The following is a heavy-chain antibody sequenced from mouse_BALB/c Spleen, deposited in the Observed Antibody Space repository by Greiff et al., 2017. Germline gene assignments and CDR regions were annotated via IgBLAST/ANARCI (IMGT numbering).Heavy chain of an antibody. CDR3: ARQDYDGMDY. CDR2: ISYSGST. Sequence: EVQLQQSGPGLVKPSQSLSLTCTVTGYSITSDYAWNWIRQLPGNKLEWMGYISYSGSTSYNPSLKSRFSITRDTSKNQFFLQLNSVTTEDTATYYCARQDYDGMDYWGQGTSVTVSS. J-gene: IGHJ4*01. CDR1: GYSITSDYA. V-gene: IGHV3-2*02.